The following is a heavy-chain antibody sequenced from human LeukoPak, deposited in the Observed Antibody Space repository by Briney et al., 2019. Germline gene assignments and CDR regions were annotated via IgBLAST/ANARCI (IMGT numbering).Heavy chain of an antibody. CDR2: IYYTGNT. D-gene: IGHD6-13*01. Sequence: SETLSLTCNVSGAFIATSSYYWGWIRQPPGKGLEWLGYIYYTGNTNYNPSLKSRVTISVDTSKNQFSLKVTSVTAADTAVYYCARDRPGTSSLDYWGQGTLVTVSS. CDR3: ARDRPGTSSLDY. J-gene: IGHJ4*02. CDR1: GAFIATSSYY. V-gene: IGHV4-61*01.